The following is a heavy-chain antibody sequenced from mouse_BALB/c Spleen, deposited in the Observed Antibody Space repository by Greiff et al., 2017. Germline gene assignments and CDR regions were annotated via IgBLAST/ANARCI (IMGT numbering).Heavy chain of an antibody. CDR2: ISYDGSN. CDR3: ARDLGSSLYYFDY. V-gene: IGHV3-6*02. J-gene: IGHJ2*01. D-gene: IGHD1-1*01. Sequence: ESGPGLVKPSQSLSLTCSVTGYSITSGYYWNWIRQFPGNKLEWMGYISYDGSNNYNPSLKNRISITRDTSKNQFFLKLNSVTTEDTATYYCARDLGSSLYYFDYWGQGTTLTVSS. CDR1: GYSITSGYY.